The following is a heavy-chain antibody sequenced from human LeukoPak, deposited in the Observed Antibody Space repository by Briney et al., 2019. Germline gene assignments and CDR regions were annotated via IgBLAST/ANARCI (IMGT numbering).Heavy chain of an antibody. J-gene: IGHJ5*02. V-gene: IGHV1-8*01. Sequence: GASLKVSCKASGYTFTSYDIKWVRKATGQGLEWMVWMNPNSGNTSYAQKFQGRVTMTRNTSIGTAYMELSSLRSEDTGVYYCARSGYCSGGSCVDPWGQGTLVTVSS. D-gene: IGHD2-15*01. CDR3: ARSGYCSGGSCVDP. CDR2: MNPNSGNT. CDR1: GYTFTSYD.